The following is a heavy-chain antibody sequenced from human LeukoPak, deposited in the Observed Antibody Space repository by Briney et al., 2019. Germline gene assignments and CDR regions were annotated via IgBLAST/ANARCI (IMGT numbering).Heavy chain of an antibody. Sequence: GGSLRLSCAASGFTFSSYSMNWVRQAPGKGLEWVSYISSSSSTIYYADSVKGQFTISRDNAKNSLYLQMNSLRAEDTAVYYCATIQGNWFDPWGQGTLVTVSS. V-gene: IGHV3-48*04. J-gene: IGHJ5*02. CDR2: ISSSSSTI. CDR3: ATIQGNWFDP. CDR1: GFTFSSYS.